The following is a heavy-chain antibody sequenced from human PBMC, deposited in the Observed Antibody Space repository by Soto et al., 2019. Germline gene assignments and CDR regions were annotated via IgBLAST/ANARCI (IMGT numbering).Heavy chain of an antibody. CDR1: GYTFTSYA. CDR3: ARSYYYGSGSYPIDY. Sequence: GASVKVSCKASGYTFTSYAMHWVRQAPGRRLEWMGWINAGNGNTKYSQKFQGRVTITRDTSASTAYMELSSLRSEDTAVYYCARSYYYGSGSYPIDYWGQGTLVTVSS. CDR2: INAGNGNT. D-gene: IGHD3-10*01. J-gene: IGHJ4*02. V-gene: IGHV1-3*01.